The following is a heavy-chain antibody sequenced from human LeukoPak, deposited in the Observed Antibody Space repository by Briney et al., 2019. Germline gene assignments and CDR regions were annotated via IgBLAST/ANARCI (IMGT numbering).Heavy chain of an antibody. CDR3: ARETGGYHDAFDI. CDR2: INSDGSST. CDR1: GFTFSSYW. D-gene: IGHD1-14*01. J-gene: IGHJ3*02. Sequence: QPGGSLRLSCAASGFTFSSYWMHWVRHAPGKGLVWVSRINSDGSSTSYADSVKGRFTISRDNAKNTLYLQMNSLRAEDTAVYYCARETGGYHDAFDIWGQGTMVTVSS. V-gene: IGHV3-74*01.